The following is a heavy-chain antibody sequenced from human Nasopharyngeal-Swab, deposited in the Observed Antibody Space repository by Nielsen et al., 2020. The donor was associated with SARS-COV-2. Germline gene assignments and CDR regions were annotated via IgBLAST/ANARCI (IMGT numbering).Heavy chain of an antibody. J-gene: IGHJ2*01. Sequence: ASVKVSCKASGGTFSSYAISWVRQAPGQGLEWMGRINPNSGGTNYAQKFQGRVTMTRDTSISTAYMELSRLRSDDTAVYYCARDKDYYGSGPHWYFDLWGRGTLVTVSS. V-gene: IGHV1-2*06. CDR3: ARDKDYYGSGPHWYFDL. CDR2: INPNSGGT. D-gene: IGHD3-10*01. CDR1: GGTFSSYA.